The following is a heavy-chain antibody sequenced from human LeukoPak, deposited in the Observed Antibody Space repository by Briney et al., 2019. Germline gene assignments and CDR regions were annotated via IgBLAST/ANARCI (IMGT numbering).Heavy chain of an antibody. CDR3: AREESHQGWFGELSYYGMDV. Sequence: ASVKVSCKASGYTFTGYYMHWVRQAPGQGLEWMGWINPNSGGTNYAQKFQGRVTMTRDTSISTAYMELSRLRSDDTAVYYCAREESHQGWFGELSYYGMDVWGQGTTVTVSS. CDR1: GYTFTGYY. V-gene: IGHV1-2*02. J-gene: IGHJ6*02. D-gene: IGHD3-10*01. CDR2: INPNSGGT.